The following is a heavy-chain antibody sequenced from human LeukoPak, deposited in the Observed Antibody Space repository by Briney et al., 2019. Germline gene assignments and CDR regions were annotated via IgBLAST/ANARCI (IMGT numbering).Heavy chain of an antibody. Sequence: SETLSLTCSVSGGSINNYYWSWIRRPPGKGLEWIGYIYYSGSTNYNPSLKSRATTSVDASKDNFSLKLSSVTAADTAVYYCARSAYGTFDSWGQGTPVTVSS. CDR1: GGSINNYY. CDR3: ARSAYGTFDS. D-gene: IGHD5-12*01. J-gene: IGHJ4*02. V-gene: IGHV4-59*01. CDR2: IYYSGST.